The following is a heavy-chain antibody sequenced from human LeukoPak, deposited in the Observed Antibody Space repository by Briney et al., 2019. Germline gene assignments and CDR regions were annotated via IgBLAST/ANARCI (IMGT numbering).Heavy chain of an antibody. CDR3: ARARRMGDSSGYYRGQYFDY. J-gene: IGHJ4*02. Sequence: SETLSLTCTVSGGSISSSSYYWGWIRQPPGKGLEWIGSIYYSGSTYYNPSLKSRVTISVDTSKNQFSLKLSSVTAADTAVYYCARARRMGDSSGYYRGQYFDYWGQGTLVTVSS. V-gene: IGHV4-39*07. CDR2: IYYSGST. CDR1: GGSISSSSYY. D-gene: IGHD3-22*01.